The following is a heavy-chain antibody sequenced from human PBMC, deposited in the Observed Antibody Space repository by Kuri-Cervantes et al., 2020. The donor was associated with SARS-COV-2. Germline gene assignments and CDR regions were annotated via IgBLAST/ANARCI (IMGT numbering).Heavy chain of an antibody. J-gene: IGHJ4*02. D-gene: IGHD3-22*01. CDR1: GGTFSSYA. V-gene: IGHV1-69*05. Sequence: SVKVSCKASGGTFSSYAISWVRQAPGQGLEWMGGIIPIFGTANYAQKFQGRVTITTDESTSTAYMELSSLRSEDTVVYYCARRSSDYYWAMDYWGQGTLVTVSS. CDR3: ARRSSDYYWAMDY. CDR2: IIPIFGTA.